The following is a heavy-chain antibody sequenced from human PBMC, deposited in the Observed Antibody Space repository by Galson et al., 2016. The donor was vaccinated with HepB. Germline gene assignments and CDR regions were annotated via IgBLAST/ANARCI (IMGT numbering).Heavy chain of an antibody. Sequence: SETLSLTCAVYGESFAAYYWIWIRQPPGKGLEWIGEINHRGYTNYNPSLESRVTISGDTYRNPFSLKLTSVTAADTAIYSCASGQLWPSGVFDYWGQGTLVTVSS. J-gene: IGHJ4*02. V-gene: IGHV4-34*01. CDR2: INHRGYT. CDR1: GESFAAYY. D-gene: IGHD3-10*01. CDR3: ASGQLWPSGVFDY.